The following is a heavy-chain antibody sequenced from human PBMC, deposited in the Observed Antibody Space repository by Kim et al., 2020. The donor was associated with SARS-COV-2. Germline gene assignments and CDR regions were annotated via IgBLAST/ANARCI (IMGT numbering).Heavy chain of an antibody. V-gene: IGHV7-4-1*02. Sequence: ASVKVSCKASGYTFTSYAMNWVRQAPGQGLEWMGWINTNTGNPTYAQGFTGRFVFSLDTSVSTAYLQISSLKAEDTAVYYCARDPPLYSSSWSDFDYWGQGTLVTVSS. CDR1: GYTFTSYA. D-gene: IGHD6-13*01. J-gene: IGHJ4*02. CDR2: INTNTGNP. CDR3: ARDPPLYSSSWSDFDY.